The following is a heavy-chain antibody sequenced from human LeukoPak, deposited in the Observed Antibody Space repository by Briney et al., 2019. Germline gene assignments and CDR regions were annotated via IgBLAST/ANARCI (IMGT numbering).Heavy chain of an antibody. D-gene: IGHD2-21*01. J-gene: IGHJ4*02. CDR3: ARGGGIQSCGGKTCFRGFVY. Sequence: GASVKVSCKASGYGFSDYYIHWVRQAPGQGLEYIGWINPNSGDNSCAQKFQGRVSMTRDTSITTLYMELTSLRSDDTAVYFCARGGGIQSCGGKTCFRGFVYWGQGTLVTVSS. V-gene: IGHV1-2*02. CDR1: GYGFSDYY. CDR2: INPNSGDN.